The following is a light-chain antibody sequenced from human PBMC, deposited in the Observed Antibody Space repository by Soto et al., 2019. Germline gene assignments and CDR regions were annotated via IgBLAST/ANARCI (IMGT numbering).Light chain of an antibody. Sequence: QSALTQPASVSGSPGQSITISCTGTGSDIGTYNLVSWYQQHPGGVPKLIIYVATQRPSGVSNRFSGSKSGNTASLTISGLQAEDEADYYCCSYAVTDTLIFGGGTKLTVL. CDR3: CSYAVTDTLI. CDR2: VAT. CDR1: GSDIGTYNL. J-gene: IGLJ2*01. V-gene: IGLV2-23*01.